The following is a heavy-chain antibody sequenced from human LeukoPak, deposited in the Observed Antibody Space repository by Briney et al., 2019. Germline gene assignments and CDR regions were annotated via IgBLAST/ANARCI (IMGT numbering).Heavy chain of an antibody. D-gene: IGHD6-19*01. Sequence: GGSLRLSCEASGFTFSSYAMSWVRQAPGKGLEWVSAISGSGGSTYYADSVKGRFTISRDNSKNTLYLQMNSLRAEDTAVYYCAKTLKYSSGRTDAFDIWGQGTMVTVSS. CDR2: ISGSGGST. J-gene: IGHJ3*02. CDR1: GFTFSSYA. CDR3: AKTLKYSSGRTDAFDI. V-gene: IGHV3-23*01.